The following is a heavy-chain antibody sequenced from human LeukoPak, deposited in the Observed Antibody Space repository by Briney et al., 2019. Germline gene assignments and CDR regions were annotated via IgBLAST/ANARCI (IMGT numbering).Heavy chain of an antibody. D-gene: IGHD1-26*01. J-gene: IGHJ4*02. CDR3: AKQWVDC. CDR2: ISESGDKT. V-gene: IGHV3-23*01. Sequence: GGSLRLSCGASGFTFNNYAMNWVRQAPGKGLEWVSAISESGDKTHYADSVKGRFTISRDNSQNTLYLQMNSLRAEDTALYYCAKQWVDCWGQGTLVTVSS. CDR1: GFTFNNYA.